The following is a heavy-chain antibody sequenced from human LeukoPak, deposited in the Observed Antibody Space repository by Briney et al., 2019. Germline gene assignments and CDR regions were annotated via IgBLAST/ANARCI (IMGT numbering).Heavy chain of an antibody. J-gene: IGHJ4*02. Sequence: GRSLRLSCAASGFTFDDYAMHWVRQAPGKGLEWVSGISWNSGSIGYADSVRGRFTTSRDNAKNSLYLQMNSLRAEDTALYYCAKGMPYDYVWGSPVDYWGQGTLVTVSS. V-gene: IGHV3-9*01. CDR1: GFTFDDYA. CDR2: ISWNSGSI. CDR3: AKGMPYDYVWGSPVDY. D-gene: IGHD3-16*01.